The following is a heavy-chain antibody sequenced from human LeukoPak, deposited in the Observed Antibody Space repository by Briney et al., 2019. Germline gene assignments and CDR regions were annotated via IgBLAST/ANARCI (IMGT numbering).Heavy chain of an antibody. Sequence: GGSLRLSCAASGFTFSSYGMHWVRQAPGKGLEWVAFIRYDGSNKYYADSVKGRFTISRDNSKNTLYLQMNSLRAEDTAVYYCAKDRLRYSSGCHDYWGQGTLVTVSS. V-gene: IGHV3-30*02. CDR1: GFTFSSYG. CDR3: AKDRLRYSSGCHDY. D-gene: IGHD6-19*01. CDR2: IRYDGSNK. J-gene: IGHJ4*02.